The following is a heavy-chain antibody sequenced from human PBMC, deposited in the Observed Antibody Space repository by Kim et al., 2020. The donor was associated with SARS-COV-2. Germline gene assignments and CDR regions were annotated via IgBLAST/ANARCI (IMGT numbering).Heavy chain of an antibody. Sequence: VTGPFTISRDKSKNTLYLQMNSMRAEDTAVYYCAKGGGITMIVVVSYFDYWGQGTLVTVSS. V-gene: IGHV3-23*01. CDR3: AKGGGITMIVVVSYFDY. J-gene: IGHJ4*02. D-gene: IGHD3-22*01.